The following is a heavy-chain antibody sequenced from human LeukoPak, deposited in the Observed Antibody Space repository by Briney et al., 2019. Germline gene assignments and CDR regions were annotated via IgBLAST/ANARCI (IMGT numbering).Heavy chain of an antibody. CDR1: GYSISSNNW. CDR2: IYYNGNT. Sequence: SDTLSLTCAVSGYSISSNNWWAWIRQPPGEGLEWIGYIYYNGNTYYNPYNPSLTSRVTMSVDTSKNQFSLKLDSVTEIDTAMYYCARNQAVAANRGAFDIWGQGTMVTVSS. J-gene: IGHJ3*02. CDR3: ARNQAVAANRGAFDI. D-gene: IGHD6-19*01. V-gene: IGHV4-28*01.